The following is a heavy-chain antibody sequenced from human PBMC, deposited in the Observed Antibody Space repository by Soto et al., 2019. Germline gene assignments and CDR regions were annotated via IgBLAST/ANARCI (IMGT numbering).Heavy chain of an antibody. J-gene: IGHJ4*02. Sequence: EVQLVESGGGLIQPGGSLRLSCAASGFTVSSNYMSWVRQAPGKGLEWVAVIYSGGFTKYADSVKGRFTISRDNCKNTLYLQMNSLRAEDTDVYYCARGYSDYLDYWGQGTLVTVSS. CDR1: GFTVSSNY. D-gene: IGHD5-18*01. CDR3: ARGYSDYLDY. CDR2: IYSGGFT. V-gene: IGHV3-53*01.